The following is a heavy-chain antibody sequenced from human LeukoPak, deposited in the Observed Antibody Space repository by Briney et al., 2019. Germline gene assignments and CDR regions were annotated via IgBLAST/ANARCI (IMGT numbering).Heavy chain of an antibody. D-gene: IGHD6-6*01. CDR3: AKGRYSSSHYIGDY. V-gene: IGHV3-23*01. CDR1: GFTLSSYA. CDR2: ISGSGGST. J-gene: IGHJ4*02. Sequence: GGSLRLSCAASGFTLSSYAMSWVRQAPGKGLEWVSAISGSGGSTYYADSVKGRFTISRDNSKNTVSLEMNSPRAEDTAVYYCAKGRYSSSHYIGDYWGQGMLVTVSS.